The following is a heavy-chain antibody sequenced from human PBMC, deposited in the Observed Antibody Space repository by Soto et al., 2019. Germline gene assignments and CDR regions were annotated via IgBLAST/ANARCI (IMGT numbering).Heavy chain of an antibody. CDR3: AKDSSGYYQGPEDS. D-gene: IGHD3-22*01. J-gene: IGHJ5*02. Sequence: HPGGSLRLSCAASGFTFDDYAMHWVRQAPGKGLEWVSGISWNSGSIGYADSVKGRFTISRDNAKNSLYLQMNSLRAEDTALYYCAKDSSGYYQGPEDSWGQGTLVTVSS. CDR2: ISWNSGSI. CDR1: GFTFDDYA. V-gene: IGHV3-9*01.